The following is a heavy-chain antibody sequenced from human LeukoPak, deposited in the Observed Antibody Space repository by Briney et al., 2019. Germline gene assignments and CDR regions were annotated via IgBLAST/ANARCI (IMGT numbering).Heavy chain of an antibody. V-gene: IGHV3-7*01. CDR1: GFSFSNYW. CDR3: ARGSVTTVTTVTYFQH. D-gene: IGHD4-17*01. CDR2: AKQDGSET. J-gene: IGHJ1*01. Sequence: GGSLRLSCTASGFSFSNYWMSWVRQAPGKGLEWVGHAKQDGSETYYVDSVKGRFTVSRDNVKNSLFLQMNSLRVEDTAMYYCARGSVTTVTTVTYFQHWGQGTLVTVSS.